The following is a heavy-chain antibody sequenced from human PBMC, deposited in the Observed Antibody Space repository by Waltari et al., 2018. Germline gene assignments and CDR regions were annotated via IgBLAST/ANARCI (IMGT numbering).Heavy chain of an antibody. CDR2: ISIDWNTS. V-gene: IGHV3-74*01. D-gene: IGHD5-18*01. CDR3: ARVEYTYGPYCFDS. J-gene: IGHJ4*02. Sequence: EVQLVESGGGLVQPGGSLRLSCEASGFTFSRYWLHGVRQTPGKGLFWVSRISIDWNTSTHADSVKGLFTSSRDNAKNTLYLQMNSLRAEDTALYYCARVEYTYGPYCFDSWGQGTPVTVSS. CDR1: GFTFSRYW.